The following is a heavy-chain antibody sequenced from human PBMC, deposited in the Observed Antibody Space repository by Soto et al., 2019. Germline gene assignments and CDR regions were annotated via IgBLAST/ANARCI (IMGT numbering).Heavy chain of an antibody. CDR1: GFTFSSYA. J-gene: IGHJ4*02. V-gene: IGHV3-23*01. CDR2: IDGSGGST. CDR3: AKGHAYDAYNHLYFDY. D-gene: IGHD3-10*01. Sequence: EVQVLESGGGFEQPGGSLRLSCAASGFTFSSYAMNWVRQAPGKGLEWVSSIDGSGGSTYYAGSVKGRFTTSRDNSKNTLYLQMNSLGAADAAIYFCAKGHAYDAYNHLYFDYWGQGTLVTVSS.